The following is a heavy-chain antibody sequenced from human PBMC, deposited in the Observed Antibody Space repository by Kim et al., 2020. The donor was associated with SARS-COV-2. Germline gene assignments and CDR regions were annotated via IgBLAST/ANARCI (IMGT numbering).Heavy chain of an antibody. Sequence: GGSLRLSCAASGFTFSNAWMSWVRQAPGKGLEWVGRIKSKTDGGTTDYAAPVKGRFTISRDDSKNTLYLQMNSLKTEDTAVYYCTTESNLQLWHNYYYGMDVWGHGTTVTVSS. CDR3: TTESNLQLWHNYYYGMDV. CDR2: IKSKTDGGTT. D-gene: IGHD5-18*01. J-gene: IGHJ6*02. V-gene: IGHV3-15*01. CDR1: GFTFSNAW.